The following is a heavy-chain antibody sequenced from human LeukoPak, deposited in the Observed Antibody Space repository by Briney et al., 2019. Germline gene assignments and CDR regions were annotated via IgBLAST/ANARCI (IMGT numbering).Heavy chain of an antibody. CDR2: IYHSGST. D-gene: IGHD1-26*01. CDR1: GYSISSGYY. J-gene: IGHJ3*02. Sequence: PSETLSLTCTVSGYSISSGYYWGWIRQPPGKGLEWIGSIYHSGSTYYNPSLKSRVTISVDTSKNQFSLKLSSVTAADTAVYYCARDFSGSYNAFDIWGQGTMVTVSS. V-gene: IGHV4-38-2*02. CDR3: ARDFSGSYNAFDI.